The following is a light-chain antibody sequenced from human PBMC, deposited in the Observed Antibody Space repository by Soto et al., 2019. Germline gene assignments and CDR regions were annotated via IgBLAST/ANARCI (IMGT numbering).Light chain of an antibody. V-gene: IGKV1-39*01. J-gene: IGKJ2*01. CDR1: QTISTY. CDR2: AAT. CDR3: QQRYNTPST. Sequence: DIQVTQSPSSLSASVGDRVIITCRASQTISTYVNWYQHKPGKAPKLLVYAATSLQSGVPSRFSGSGSGADFTLTISSLQPEDFATYYCQQRYNTPSTFGQGTKVDIK.